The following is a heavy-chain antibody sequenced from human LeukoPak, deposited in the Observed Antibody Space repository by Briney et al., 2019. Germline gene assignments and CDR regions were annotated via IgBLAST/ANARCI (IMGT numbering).Heavy chain of an antibody. D-gene: IGHD6-19*01. CDR2: IYTSGST. CDR3: ARDLSSGWYLDAFDI. J-gene: IGHJ3*02. CDR1: GVSISSGNYK. V-gene: IGHV4-61*02. Sequence: SQTLSLTCTVSGVSISSGNYKWSWIRQPAGKGLEWIGRIYTSGSTNYNPSLKSRVSISVDTSKNQFSLKLSSVTAADTAVYYCARDLSSGWYLDAFDIWGQGTMVTVSS.